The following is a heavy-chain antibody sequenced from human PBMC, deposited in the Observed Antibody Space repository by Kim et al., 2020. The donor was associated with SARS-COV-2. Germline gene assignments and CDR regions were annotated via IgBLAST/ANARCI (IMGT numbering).Heavy chain of an antibody. J-gene: IGHJ4*02. D-gene: IGHD1-26*01. CDR1: GGSISSGGYY. V-gene: IGHV4-31*03. CDR3: AREGPIVGRWCHFDY. Sequence: SETLSLTCTVSGGSISSGGYYWSWIRQHPGKGLEWIGCIYYSGSTYYNPSLKSRVTISVDTSKNQFSLKLSSVTAADTAVYYCAREGPIVGRWCHFDYWGQGTLVTVSS. CDR2: IYYSGST.